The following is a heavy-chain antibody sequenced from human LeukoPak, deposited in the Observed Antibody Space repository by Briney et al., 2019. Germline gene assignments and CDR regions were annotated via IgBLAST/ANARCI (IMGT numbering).Heavy chain of an antibody. CDR3: AREAIPVGYCSSTSCLYYFDY. J-gene: IGHJ4*02. CDR2: IYTSGST. D-gene: IGHD2-2*01. Sequence: SETLSLTCTVSGGSISSYYWSWIRQPAGKGLEWIGRIYTSGSTNYNPSLKSRVTMSVDTSKNQFSLKLSSVTAADTAVYYCAREAIPVGYCSSTSCLYYFDYWGQGTLVTVSS. V-gene: IGHV4-4*07. CDR1: GGSISSYY.